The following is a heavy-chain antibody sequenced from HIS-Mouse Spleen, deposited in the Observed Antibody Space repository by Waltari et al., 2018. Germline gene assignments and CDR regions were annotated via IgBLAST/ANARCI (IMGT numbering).Heavy chain of an antibody. CDR3: AREIPYSSSWYDWYFDL. J-gene: IGHJ2*01. V-gene: IGHV4-39*07. CDR2: IYYSGST. D-gene: IGHD6-13*01. Sequence: QLQLQESGPGRVKPSETLSLTCTVSGGPISSISYSWGWLRQPPGKGLEWIGSIYYSGSTYYHPSLKSRVTISVDTSKNQFSLKLSSVTAADTAVYYCAREIPYSSSWYDWYFDLWGRGTLVTVSS. CDR1: GGPISSISYS.